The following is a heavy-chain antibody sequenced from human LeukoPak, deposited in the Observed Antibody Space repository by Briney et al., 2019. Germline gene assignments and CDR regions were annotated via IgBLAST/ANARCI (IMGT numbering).Heavy chain of an antibody. D-gene: IGHD1-1*01. CDR3: ARSVELRDDAFDI. J-gene: IGHJ3*02. CDR2: IYYSGST. V-gene: IGHV4-59*11. Sequence: PSETLSLTCAVYGGSFSGHYWSWIRQPPGKGLEWIGYIYYSGSTNYNPSLKSRVTISVDTSKNQFSLKLSSVTAADTAVYYCARSVELRDDAFDIWGQGTMVTVSS. CDR1: GGSFSGHY.